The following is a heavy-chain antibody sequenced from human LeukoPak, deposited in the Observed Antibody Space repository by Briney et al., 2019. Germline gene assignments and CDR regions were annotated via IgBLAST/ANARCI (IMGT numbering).Heavy chain of an antibody. V-gene: IGHV5-51*01. D-gene: IGHD2-15*01. Sequence: GESLQISCKVSGYSFTSYWIGWVRQMPGKGLEWMGIIYPGDSDTRYSPSFQGQVTISADKSISTAYLQWSSLKASDTAMYYCAREACSGGICYSDWYFDLWGRGTLVTVSS. J-gene: IGHJ2*01. CDR3: AREACSGGICYSDWYFDL. CDR2: IYPGDSDT. CDR1: GYSFTSYW.